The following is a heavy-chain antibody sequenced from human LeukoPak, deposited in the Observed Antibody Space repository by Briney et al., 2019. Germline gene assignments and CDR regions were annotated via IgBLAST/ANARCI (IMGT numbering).Heavy chain of an antibody. CDR3: ARHQSYFDVLTGYSFDY. CDR1: GGSISSSSYY. CDR2: IYYSGST. D-gene: IGHD3-9*01. Sequence: SETLSLTCTVSGGSISSSSYYWGWIRQPPGMGLEWIGNIYYSGSTYYNPSLKSRVTISVDTSKNQFSLRLSSVTAADTAVYYCARHQSYFDVLTGYSFDYWGQGTLVTVSS. J-gene: IGHJ4*02. V-gene: IGHV4-39*01.